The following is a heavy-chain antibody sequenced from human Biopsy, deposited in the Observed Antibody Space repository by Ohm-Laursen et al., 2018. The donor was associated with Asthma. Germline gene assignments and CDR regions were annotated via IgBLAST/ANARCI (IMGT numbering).Heavy chain of an antibody. CDR2: IMTAFGTT. J-gene: IGHJ6*02. V-gene: IGHV1-69*01. CDR1: GGTFSNFA. Sequence: SSVKVSCKAPGGTFSNFAISWVRQAPGQGLEWLGGIMTAFGTTNYAQKVQGRVTITADESTSTAYMEVTSLRSEDTAIYYCARCQVGYSSGWSLLLKKIYYSGMDVWGQGTAVTVSS. D-gene: IGHD6-19*01. CDR3: ARCQVGYSSGWSLLLKKIYYSGMDV.